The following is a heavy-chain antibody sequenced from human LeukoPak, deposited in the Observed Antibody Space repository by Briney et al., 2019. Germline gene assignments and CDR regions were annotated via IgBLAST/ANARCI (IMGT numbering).Heavy chain of an antibody. D-gene: IGHD3-10*01. CDR2: ITPNSGGT. Sequence: ASVKVSCKASGNTFTASNFHWGRKAPDQGLEWRGWITPNSGGTNYAQKFQGRVTMTTDTSTSTAYMELRSLRSDDTAVYYCARDYVTMVRGVMTNYFDYWGQGTLVTVSS. J-gene: IGHJ4*02. V-gene: IGHV1-2*02. CDR3: ARDYVTMVRGVMTNYFDY. CDR1: GNTFTASN.